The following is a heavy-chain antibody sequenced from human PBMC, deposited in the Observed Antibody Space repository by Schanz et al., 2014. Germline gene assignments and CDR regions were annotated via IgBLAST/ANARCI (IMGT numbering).Heavy chain of an antibody. CDR2: IDTNTGDA. CDR1: ADTFSNYA. CDR3: ARDTTYYYYATRGYSLDF. V-gene: IGHV7-4-1*02. J-gene: IGHJ4*02. D-gene: IGHD3-22*01. Sequence: QVQVEQSGSELKKPGAAVKISCKGSADTFSNYAVNWVRQAPGQGLEWMGWIDTNTGDATFAQGFTGRFVFSLDTSVKTAYLEISSLKAEDTAVYYCARDTTYYYYATRGYSLDFWGQGTLVTVSS.